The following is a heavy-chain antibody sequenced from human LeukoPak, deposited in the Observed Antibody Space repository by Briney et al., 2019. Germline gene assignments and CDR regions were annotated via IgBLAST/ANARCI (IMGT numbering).Heavy chain of an antibody. CDR3: ARGHLRTGTRDFDY. V-gene: IGHV4-34*01. D-gene: IGHD1-7*01. CDR2: INHSGST. Sequence: PSETLSLTCAVYGGSFNDYFWSWIRQPPGKGLEWIGEINHSGSTKYTASLKSRVAISVDTSKNQFSLKLNSVTAADTAVYFCARGHLRTGTRDFDYWGQGTLVPASS. J-gene: IGHJ4*02. CDR1: GGSFNDYF.